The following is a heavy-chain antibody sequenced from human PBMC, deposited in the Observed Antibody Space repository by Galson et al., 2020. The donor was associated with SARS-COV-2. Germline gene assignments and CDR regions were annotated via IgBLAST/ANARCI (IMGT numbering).Heavy chain of an antibody. CDR2: ISGSGGTT. D-gene: IGHD3-10*01. J-gene: IGHJ4*02. CDR3: AKASITELLWLSELFSVDY. CDR1: GFRFGNYP. Sequence: GESLKISCAASGFRFGNYPMNWVRQAPGKGLEWVSTISGSGGTTYFADSVKGRFTISRDNSKNTLYLQMNSLRAEDTALYYCAKASITELLWLSELFSVDYWGQGTLVTVSA. V-gene: IGHV3-23*01.